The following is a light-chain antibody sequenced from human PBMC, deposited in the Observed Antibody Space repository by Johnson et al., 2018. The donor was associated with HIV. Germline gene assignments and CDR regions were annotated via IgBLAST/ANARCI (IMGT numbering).Light chain of an antibody. Sequence: QSVLTQPPSVSAAPGRWVTVSCSGTTSNIGDHSVSWFQHLPGAAPKLLIYDNDRRPSGIPDRFSGAKSGTSATLAITGLQTGDEGDYYCATWIGSLNFGTGTKVTVL. J-gene: IGLJ1*01. CDR1: TSNIGDHS. CDR3: ATWIGSLN. V-gene: IGLV1-51*02. CDR2: DND.